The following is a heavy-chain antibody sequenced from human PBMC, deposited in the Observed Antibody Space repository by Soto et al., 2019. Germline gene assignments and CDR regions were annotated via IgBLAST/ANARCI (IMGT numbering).Heavy chain of an antibody. CDR2: ISAYNGNT. Sequence: QVQLVQSGPEVKKPGASVKVSCKASAYTFTSYGITWVRQAPGQGLDWMGWISAYNGNTNYAQKFQGRVTMATDTATTTAYMELRSLTSADTAVYYCARDYGSGSYRFDPWGKGTLVTVSS. CDR3: ARDYGSGSYRFDP. D-gene: IGHD3-10*01. V-gene: IGHV1-18*01. CDR1: AYTFTSYG. J-gene: IGHJ5*02.